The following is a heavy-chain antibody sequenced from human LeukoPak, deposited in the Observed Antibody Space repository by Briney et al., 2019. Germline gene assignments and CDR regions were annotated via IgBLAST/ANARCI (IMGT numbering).Heavy chain of an antibody. CDR3: TRDRRDGYNYADL. J-gene: IGHJ5*02. CDR2: ISYSGST. Sequence: KPSETLSLTCAVSGGSISSHYWSWIRQPPGKGLEWIGYISYSGSTAYNPSLESRVTISVDTAKNQFSLKLTSVTAADTAVYYCTRDRRDGYNYADLWGQGTLVTVSS. D-gene: IGHD5-24*01. V-gene: IGHV4-59*11. CDR1: GGSISSHY.